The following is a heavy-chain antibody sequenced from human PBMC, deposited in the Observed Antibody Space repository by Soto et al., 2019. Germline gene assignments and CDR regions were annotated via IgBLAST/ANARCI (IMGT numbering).Heavy chain of an antibody. CDR2: ISGSGGST. D-gene: IGHD3-3*01. J-gene: IGHJ4*02. CDR3: AKGVRYDFWSGYNTFDY. V-gene: IGHV3-23*01. CDR1: GFTFSSYA. Sequence: GGSLRLSCAASGFTFSSYAMSWVRQAPGKGLEWVSAISGSGGSTYYADSVKGRFTISRDNSKNTLYLQMNSPRAEDTAVYYCAKGVRYDFWSGYNTFDYWGQGTPVTV.